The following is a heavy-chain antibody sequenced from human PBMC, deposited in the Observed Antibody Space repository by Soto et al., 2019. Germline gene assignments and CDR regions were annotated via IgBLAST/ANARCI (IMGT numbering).Heavy chain of an antibody. CDR1: GGTFSSYA. V-gene: IGHV1-69*13. Sequence: SVKVSCKASGGTFSSYAISWVRQAPGQGLEWMGGIIPIFGTANYAQKFQGRVTITADESTSTAYVELSSLRSEDTAVYYCARGSESSIAARPDDYYYYYGMDVWGQGTTVTVSS. D-gene: IGHD6-6*01. CDR3: ARGSESSIAARPDDYYYYYGMDV. CDR2: IIPIFGTA. J-gene: IGHJ6*02.